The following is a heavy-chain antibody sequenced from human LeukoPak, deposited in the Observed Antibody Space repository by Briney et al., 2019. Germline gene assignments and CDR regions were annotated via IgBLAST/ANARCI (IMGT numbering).Heavy chain of an antibody. CDR2: IWHDGSVE. Sequence: GRSLRLSCAASGFMFSRLGMQWVRQAPGEGLEWVAMIWHDGSVEEYADSVKGRFTISRDNSQNTLYLQMNSLRDDNTAVYYCAKEGDQFRGYLDAWGKGTTVTVSS. CDR3: AKEGDQFRGYLDA. V-gene: IGHV3-33*06. D-gene: IGHD3-16*01. J-gene: IGHJ6*03. CDR1: GFMFSRLG.